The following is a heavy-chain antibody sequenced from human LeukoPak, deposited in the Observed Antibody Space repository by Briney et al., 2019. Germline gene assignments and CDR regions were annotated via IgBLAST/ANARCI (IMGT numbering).Heavy chain of an antibody. CDR2: IHSNGGA. CDR3: ASSNLGSLGQFDP. J-gene: IGHJ5*02. D-gene: IGHD3-10*01. CDR1: GGSISNYY. Sequence: PSATLSLTCTVSGGSISNYYWSWIRQPPGKGLEWIGFIHSNGGANYNASLNSRATISRDTSRSQVSLKLTSVTAADTAVYYCASSNLGSLGQFDPWGQGTLVTVSS. V-gene: IGHV4-59*01.